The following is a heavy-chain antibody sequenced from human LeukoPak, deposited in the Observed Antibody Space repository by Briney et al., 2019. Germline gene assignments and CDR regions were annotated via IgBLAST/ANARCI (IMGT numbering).Heavy chain of an antibody. J-gene: IGHJ3*02. CDR3: ARRGLGSDALDI. Sequence: GESLKISCKGSGYSFTSYWITWVRQMPGKGLEWMGRIDPSDSYTNYSPSFQGHVTISADKSISTAYLQWSSLKASDTAIYYCARRGLGSDALDIWGQGTMVTVSS. CDR1: GYSFTSYW. CDR2: IDPSDSYT. V-gene: IGHV5-10-1*01. D-gene: IGHD3/OR15-3a*01.